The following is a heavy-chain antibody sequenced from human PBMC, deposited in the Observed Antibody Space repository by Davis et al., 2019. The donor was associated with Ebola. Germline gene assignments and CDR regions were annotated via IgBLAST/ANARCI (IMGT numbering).Heavy chain of an antibody. D-gene: IGHD5-12*01. Sequence: GESLKISCAASGFVFSSYVMSWVRQAPGKGLEWVSSISSSSSYIYYADSVKGRFTISRDNAKNSLYLQMNSLRAEDTAVYYCARSYLSYSGYGWAYWGQGALVTVSS. V-gene: IGHV3-21*04. CDR1: GFVFSSYV. CDR3: ARSYLSYSGYGWAY. J-gene: IGHJ4*02. CDR2: ISSSSSYI.